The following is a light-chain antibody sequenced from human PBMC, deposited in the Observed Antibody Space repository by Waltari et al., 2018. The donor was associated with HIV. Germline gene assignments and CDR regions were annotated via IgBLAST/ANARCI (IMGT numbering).Light chain of an antibody. CDR2: EVS. CDR3: SSYTSSSTLAV. Sequence: QSALTQPASVSGSPGQSITISCTGTSSDVGGYNYVSWYQHHPGKAPKLLIYEVSNRPSGFSNRFSGAKSGNTASLIISGLQADDEADYYCSSYTSSSTLAVFGGGTKLTVL. CDR1: SSDVGGYNY. J-gene: IGLJ2*01. V-gene: IGLV2-14*01.